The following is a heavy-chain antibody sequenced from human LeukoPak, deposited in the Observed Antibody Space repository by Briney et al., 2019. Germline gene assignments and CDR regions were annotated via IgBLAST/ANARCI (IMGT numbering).Heavy chain of an antibody. CDR1: GFTFSNYW. J-gene: IGHJ4*02. V-gene: IGHV3-7*01. CDR3: AAGAGCLIDY. CDR2: IKKEGSEK. D-gene: IGHD4/OR15-4a*01. Sequence: PGGSLRLSCAAPGFTFSNYWMKWVRQAPGKGRGWVAIIKKEGSEKIYVDSVRGRFTISRDNAKNTLYLHMYSLRADDTAVYYCAAGAGCLIDYSGQGALFTVSS.